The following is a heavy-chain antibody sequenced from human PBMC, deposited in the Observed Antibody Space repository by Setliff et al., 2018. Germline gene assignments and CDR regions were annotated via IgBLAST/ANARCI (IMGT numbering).Heavy chain of an antibody. J-gene: IGHJ4*02. CDR3: VCEYTSGWYVFDR. V-gene: IGHV3-48*01. D-gene: IGHD6-19*01. CDR2: INVERSAL. Sequence: GGSLRLSCAASGFTFSTKSFNWVRQAPGKGLEWVSYINVERSALFYADSVKGRFTISRDNAKNSLYLQMNSLRAEDTAVYYCVCEYTSGWYVFDRCGQGTLVTVSS. CDR1: GFTFSTKS.